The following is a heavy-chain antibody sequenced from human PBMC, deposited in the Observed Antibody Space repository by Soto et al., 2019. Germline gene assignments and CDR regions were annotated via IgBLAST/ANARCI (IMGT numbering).Heavy chain of an antibody. D-gene: IGHD6-13*01. CDR2: ISWSGGGI. V-gene: IGHV3-20*04. CDR1: GFTFNDYA. Sequence: GGSLRLSCAASGFTFNDYAMSWVRQAPGKGLEWVSGISWSGGGIGYADSVKGRFTISRDNAKNSLYLQMNSLRAEDTALYYCARDPSIAAGEIGFDYWGQGT. CDR3: ARDPSIAAGEIGFDY. J-gene: IGHJ4*02.